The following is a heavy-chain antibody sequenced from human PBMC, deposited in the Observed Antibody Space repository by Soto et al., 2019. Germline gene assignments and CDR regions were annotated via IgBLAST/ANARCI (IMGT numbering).Heavy chain of an antibody. D-gene: IGHD3-10*01. CDR2: INAGNGNT. V-gene: IGHV1-3*01. CDR3: ARALVMVRGTDPGY. J-gene: IGHJ4*02. Sequence: GASVKVSCKASGYTFTSYAMHWVRQAPGQRLEWMGWINAGNGNTKYSQKFQGRVTITRDTSASTAYMELSSLRSEDTAVYYCARALVMVRGTDPGYWGQGTLVTVSS. CDR1: GYTFTSYA.